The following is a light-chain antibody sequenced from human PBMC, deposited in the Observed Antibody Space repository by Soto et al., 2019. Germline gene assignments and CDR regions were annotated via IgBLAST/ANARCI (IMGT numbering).Light chain of an antibody. J-gene: IGKJ3*01. CDR2: GAS. Sequence: EIVMTQSPATLSVSPGERATLSCRASQSISSNLAWYQQKPGQAPRLLIYGASTRATGIPATFSGSGSGTEYTLTISRLQSEDVAVYYCQQYNNWPFTFGPGTKVDIK. V-gene: IGKV3-15*01. CDR3: QQYNNWPFT. CDR1: QSISSN.